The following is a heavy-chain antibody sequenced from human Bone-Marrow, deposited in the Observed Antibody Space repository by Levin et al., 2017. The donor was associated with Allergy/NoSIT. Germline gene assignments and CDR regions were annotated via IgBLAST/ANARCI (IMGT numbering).Heavy chain of an antibody. V-gene: IGHV3-48*01. CDR3: ARGRGGDGRDY. D-gene: IGHD2-21*02. CDR1: GFTFSVYG. CDR2: ISGGSSTI. J-gene: IGHJ4*02. Sequence: HSSETLSLTCAASGFTFSVYGMRWVRQAPGKGLEWVSYISGGSSTIHYTESVKGRFTVSRDNAKNSLYLEMNSLRAEDTAVYYCARGRGGDGRDYWGQGILVIVSS.